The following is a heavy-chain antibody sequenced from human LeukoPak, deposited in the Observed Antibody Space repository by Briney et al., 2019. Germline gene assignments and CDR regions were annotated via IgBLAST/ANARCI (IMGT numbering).Heavy chain of an antibody. V-gene: IGHV4-61*10. CDR3: ARVLLSNYDFWSGYSNWFDP. D-gene: IGHD3-3*01. Sequence: SETLSLTCTVSGDSISSGSYYWSWIRQSAGKGLEWIGYIYYSGSTNYNPSLKSRVTISVDTSKNQFSLKLSSVTAADTAVYYCARVLLSNYDFWSGYSNWFDPWGQGTLVTVSS. CDR2: IYYSGST. J-gene: IGHJ5*02. CDR1: GDSISSGSYY.